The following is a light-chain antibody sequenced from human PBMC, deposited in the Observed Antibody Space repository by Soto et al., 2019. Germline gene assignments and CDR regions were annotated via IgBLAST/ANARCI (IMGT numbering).Light chain of an antibody. J-gene: IGKJ1*01. CDR1: QTVISDY. V-gene: IGKV3-20*01. CDR2: GAS. CDR3: QQYNTWPLTWT. Sequence: EIVLTQSPGTLSLSPGDSATLSCRASQTVISDYLTWYQQTPGQAPRLLIYGASSRATDTPDRFSGRGSGTDFTLTISRLEPEDFAVSYCQQYNTWPLTWTFGQGTKVDI.